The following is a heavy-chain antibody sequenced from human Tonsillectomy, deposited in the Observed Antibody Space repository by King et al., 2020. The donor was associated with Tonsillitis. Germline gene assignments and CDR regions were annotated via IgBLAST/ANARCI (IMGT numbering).Heavy chain of an antibody. CDR3: ATVHPGITIFGVGNI. D-gene: IGHD3-3*01. J-gene: IGHJ3*02. CDR1: GYTLTELS. CDR2: FDPEDGET. Sequence: QLVQAGAEVKKPGASVKVSCKVSGYTLTELSMHWVRQAPGKGLEWMGGFDPEDGETIYAQKFQGRVTMTEDTSTNIAYMELSSLRSEDTAVYYFATVHPGITIFGVGNIWGQGTMVTVSS. V-gene: IGHV1-24*01.